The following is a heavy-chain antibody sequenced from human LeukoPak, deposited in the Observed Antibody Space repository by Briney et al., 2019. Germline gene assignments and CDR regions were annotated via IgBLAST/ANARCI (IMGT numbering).Heavy chain of an antibody. CDR1: GGSPSSYY. CDR3: ARDVSYDGSGHYHGASDI. D-gene: IGHD3-22*01. V-gene: IGHV4-59*01. CDR2: IYYTGIT. Sequence: PSETLSLTCTVSGGSPSSYYWSCMRQPPRKGLEWMAYIYYTGITKYNPSLRSRVTISVDTSTKQFSLKLSSVTAADTAVYYCARDVSYDGSGHYHGASDIWGQGTMVTVSS. J-gene: IGHJ3*02.